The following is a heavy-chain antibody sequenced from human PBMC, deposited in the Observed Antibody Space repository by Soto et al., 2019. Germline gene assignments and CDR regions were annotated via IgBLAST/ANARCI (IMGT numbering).Heavy chain of an antibody. CDR2: ILYDGSNK. J-gene: IGHJ6*02. CDR1: GFTFSNYG. V-gene: IGHV3-30*18. D-gene: IGHD1-1*01. Sequence: QVQLVESGGGVVQPGTSLRLSCAASGFTFSNYGMHWVRQTPGKGLEWVALILYDGSNKYYAGSVKGRFTISRDNSKNTLYLQVSSLRAEDTAVYYCAKSRDAYNFYFYYGMDVWGQGTSVTVSS. CDR3: AKSRDAYNFYFYYGMDV.